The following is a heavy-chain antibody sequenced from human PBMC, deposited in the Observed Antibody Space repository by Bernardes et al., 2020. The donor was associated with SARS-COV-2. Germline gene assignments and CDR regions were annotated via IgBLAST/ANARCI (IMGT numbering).Heavy chain of an antibody. J-gene: IGHJ2*01. CDR2: VDGSSENI. CDR3: AKDFIVGDSLWYFDV. Sequence: GGSLRLSCAGSGFSFSRFAMAWVRQAPGKGLEIVEGVDGSSENIFYASSVRGRFTISKDRSNNIVFLHMDSLTAADTGTYYCAKDFIVGDSLWYFDVWGRGTLVTVSS. V-gene: IGHV3-23*01. CDR1: GFSFSRFA. D-gene: IGHD4-17*01.